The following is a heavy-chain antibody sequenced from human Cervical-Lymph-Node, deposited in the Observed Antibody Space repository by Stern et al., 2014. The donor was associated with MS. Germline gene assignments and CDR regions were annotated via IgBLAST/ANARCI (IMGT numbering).Heavy chain of an antibody. D-gene: IGHD4-17*01. CDR3: ARDAHGDSFDY. Sequence: QVQLMQSVAEVKKPGASVKVSCEASGYTFNRYYIHWVRQAPGQGLEWMGMINPSGGSTNYARKFQGRVTMTRDTSTSTVYIELNSMRSDDTATYYCARDAHGDSFDYWCQGTLVIVAS. J-gene: IGHJ4*02. V-gene: IGHV1-46*02. CDR2: INPSGGST. CDR1: GYTFNRYY.